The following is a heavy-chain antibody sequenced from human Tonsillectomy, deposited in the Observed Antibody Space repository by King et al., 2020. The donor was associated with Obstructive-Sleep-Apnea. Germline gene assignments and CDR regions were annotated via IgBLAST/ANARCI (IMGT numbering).Heavy chain of an antibody. Sequence: VQLVESGGGVVQPGRSLRLSCAASGFTFSSYGMHWVRQAPGKGLEWVAVISYDGSNKYYADSVKGRFTISRDNSKNTLYLQMNSLRAEDTAVYYCAKESSATSNYYYGMDVWGQGTTVTVSS. CDR3: AKESSATSNYYYGMDV. CDR1: GFTFSSYG. D-gene: IGHD1-26*01. J-gene: IGHJ6*02. CDR2: ISYDGSNK. V-gene: IGHV3-30*18.